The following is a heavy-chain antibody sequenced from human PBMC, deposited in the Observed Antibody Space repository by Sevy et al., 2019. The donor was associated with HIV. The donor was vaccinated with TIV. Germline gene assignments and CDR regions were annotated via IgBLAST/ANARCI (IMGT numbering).Heavy chain of an antibody. J-gene: IGHJ4*02. CDR2: IYYSGST. CDR1: GGSVSSGSYY. D-gene: IGHD6-13*01. Sequence: SETLSLTCTVSGGSVSSGSYYWSWSRHPPGKGLEWIGYIYYSGSTNYNPSLKSRVTISVDTSKNQFSLKLSSVTGADTAVYYCARDSSSSWLYYFDYWGQGTLVTVSS. V-gene: IGHV4-61*01. CDR3: ARDSSSSWLYYFDY.